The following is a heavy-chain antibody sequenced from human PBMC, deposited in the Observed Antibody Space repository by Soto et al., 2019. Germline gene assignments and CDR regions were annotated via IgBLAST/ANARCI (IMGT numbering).Heavy chain of an antibody. J-gene: IGHJ3*02. Sequence: ASVKVSCKASGYTFTSYDINWVRQATGQGLEWMGWMNPNSGNTGYAQKFQGRVTMTRNTSISTAYMELSSLRSEDTAVYYCARGMNFKFGGVISDAFDICGQRTMVPVSS. CDR3: ARGMNFKFGGVISDAFDI. CDR2: MNPNSGNT. V-gene: IGHV1-8*01. D-gene: IGHD3-16*01. CDR1: GYTFTSYD.